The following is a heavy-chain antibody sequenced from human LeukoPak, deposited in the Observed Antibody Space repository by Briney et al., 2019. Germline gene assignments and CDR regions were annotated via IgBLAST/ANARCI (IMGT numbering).Heavy chain of an antibody. D-gene: IGHD3-10*01. CDR1: GFTFSSYS. V-gene: IGHV3-21*05. CDR3: ARDYGSYGSGSYYDY. CDR2: ISGSSSYI. Sequence: GGSLRLSCAASGFTFSSYSMDWVRQAPGKGLEWVSYISGSSSYIYYADSVKGRFTISRDNAKNSLYLQMNSLRAEDTAVYYCARDYGSYGSGSYYDYWGQGTLVTVSS. J-gene: IGHJ4*02.